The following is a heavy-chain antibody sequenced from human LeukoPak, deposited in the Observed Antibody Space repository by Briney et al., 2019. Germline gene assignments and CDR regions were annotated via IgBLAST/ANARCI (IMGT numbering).Heavy chain of an antibody. V-gene: IGHV4-39*01. D-gene: IGHD3-10*01. J-gene: IGHJ5*02. Sequence: SETLSLTCSVSDGSISSGYYYWAWIRQPPGKGPEWIGSIYYSGTTYPHPSLKRLVTISVDTSKTQFSLKLSSVTAADTAVYYCARQPKSCAPGIFITGKACWFDPWGQGTLVTVSP. CDR2: IYYSGTT. CDR1: DGSISSGYYY. CDR3: ARQPKSCAPGIFITGKACWFDP.